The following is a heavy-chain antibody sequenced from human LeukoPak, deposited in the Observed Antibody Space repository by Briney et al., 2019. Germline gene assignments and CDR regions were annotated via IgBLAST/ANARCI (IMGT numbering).Heavy chain of an antibody. CDR3: ARGDDSSGYYESIDQAFDI. V-gene: IGHV1-46*01. CDR1: GNTSTSYN. CDR2: INPSGGST. D-gene: IGHD3-22*01. Sequence: VACAKVSCKTSGNTSTSYNINWVRDALGQRNEWMGIINPSGGSTSYAQKFQGRVTMTRDMSTRTVYMELSSLRSEDTAVYYCARGDDSSGYYESIDQAFDIWGQGTMVTVSS. J-gene: IGHJ3*02.